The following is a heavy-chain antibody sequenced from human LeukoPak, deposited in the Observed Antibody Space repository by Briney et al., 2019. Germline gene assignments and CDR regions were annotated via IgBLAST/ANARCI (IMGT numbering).Heavy chain of an antibody. Sequence: SQTLSLTCTVSGGSISSGGYYWSWIRQHPGKGLEWIGYIYYSGSTYYNPSLKSRVTISVDTSKNQFSLKLSSVTAADTAVYYCARDGRGRCSSTSCYYGPWGQGTLVTVSS. CDR3: ARDGRGRCSSTSCYYGP. D-gene: IGHD2-2*01. CDR2: IYYSGST. J-gene: IGHJ5*02. V-gene: IGHV4-31*03. CDR1: GGSISSGGYY.